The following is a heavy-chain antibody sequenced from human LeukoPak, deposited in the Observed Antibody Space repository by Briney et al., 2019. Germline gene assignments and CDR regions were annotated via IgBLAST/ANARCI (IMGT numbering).Heavy chain of an antibody. V-gene: IGHV4-59*01. D-gene: IGHD6-19*01. J-gene: IGHJ4*02. Sequence: SETLSLTCTVSGGSISSYYWSWIRQPPGKGLEWIGYIYYSGSTNYNPSLKSRVTISVDTSKNQFSLKLSSVTAADTAVYYCASGAASSGWHYFDYWGQGTLVTVSS. CDR3: ASGAASSGWHYFDY. CDR1: GGSISSYY. CDR2: IYYSGST.